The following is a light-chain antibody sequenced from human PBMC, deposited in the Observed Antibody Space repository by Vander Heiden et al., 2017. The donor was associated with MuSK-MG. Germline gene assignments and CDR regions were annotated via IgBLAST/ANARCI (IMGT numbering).Light chain of an antibody. CDR2: YDT. CDR3: QVWDTDSDHLV. V-gene: IGLV3-21*04. Sequence: SYLLTQPPSLSVAPGSTARIPWEGNNIEGTSVHWYQQKPGQAPVLVIFYDTDRPSGIPERFSGSNSGNTATLTISGVEAGDDADYYCQVWDTDSDHLVFGGGTKLTVL. CDR1: NIEGTS. J-gene: IGLJ2*01.